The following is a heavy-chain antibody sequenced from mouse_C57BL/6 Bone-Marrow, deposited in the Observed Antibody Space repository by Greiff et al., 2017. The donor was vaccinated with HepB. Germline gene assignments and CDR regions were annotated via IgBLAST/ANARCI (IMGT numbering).Heavy chain of an antibody. CDR3: TPMVTTTGFAY. CDR2: IRLNSDYYAT. CDR1: GFTFSNYW. V-gene: IGHV6-3*01. D-gene: IGHD2-2*01. J-gene: IGHJ3*01. Sequence: EVQRVESGGGFVQPGGSMKLSCVASGFTFSNYWMNWVRQSPEKGLAWVAQIRLNSDYYATHYAESVKGRFTISRDDSKSSVYLQMNNFRAEDTGIYYCTPMVTTTGFAYWGQGTLVTVSA.